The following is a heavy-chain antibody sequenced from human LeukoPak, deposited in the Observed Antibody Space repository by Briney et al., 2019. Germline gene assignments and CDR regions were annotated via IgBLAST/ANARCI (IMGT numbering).Heavy chain of an antibody. J-gene: IGHJ4*02. CDR2: ISYDGSNK. Sequence: PGGSLRLSCAASGFTFSSYGMHWVRQAPGKGLEWVAVISYDGSNKYYADSVKGRFTISRDNSKNTLYLQMNSLRAEDTAVYYCAKDPLSMIRGGGDYWGQGTLVTVSS. CDR1: GFTFSSYG. CDR3: AKDPLSMIRGGGDY. V-gene: IGHV3-30*18. D-gene: IGHD3-10*01.